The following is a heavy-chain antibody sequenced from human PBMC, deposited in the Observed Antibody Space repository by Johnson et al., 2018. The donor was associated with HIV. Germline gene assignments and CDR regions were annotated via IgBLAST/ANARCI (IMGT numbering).Heavy chain of an antibody. CDR1: GFTSSDYY. CDR2: SRNRANGYTT. V-gene: IGHV3-72*01. Sequence: VQLVESGGGLVQPGRSLRLSCAASGFTSSDYYMDWARQAPGKGLEWVGRSRNRANGYTTEYAASVKGRFTISRDDSKNSLYLQMNSLRAEDTAVYYCARGSRYTYDNDDAHLLHAFDIWGQGTVVTVSS. D-gene: IGHD3-22*01. J-gene: IGHJ3*02. CDR3: ARGSRYTYDNDDAHLLHAFDI.